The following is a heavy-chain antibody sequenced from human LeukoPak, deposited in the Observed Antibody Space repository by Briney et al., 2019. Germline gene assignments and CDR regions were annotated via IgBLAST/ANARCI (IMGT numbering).Heavy chain of an antibody. Sequence: ASVKVSCKASGNVFTAHYMHWVRQAPGQGLEWMGGINFSGGITRYAQNLEGRVTMTRDTSTTTFYMELSSLRYEDTAAYYCARELSGGYFDYWGQGTLVTVSS. J-gene: IGHJ4*02. D-gene: IGHD7-27*01. V-gene: IGHV1-46*04. CDR1: GNVFTAHY. CDR2: INFSGGIT. CDR3: ARELSGGYFDY.